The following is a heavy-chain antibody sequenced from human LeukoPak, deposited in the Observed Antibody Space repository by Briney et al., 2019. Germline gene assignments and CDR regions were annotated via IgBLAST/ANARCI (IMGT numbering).Heavy chain of an antibody. CDR2: ISYDGSNK. D-gene: IGHD2-2*01. J-gene: IGHJ4*02. CDR3: ASLYCTHTTCYYFDY. V-gene: IGHV3-30*03. Sequence: GGSLRLSCAASGFSFSSYGMHWVRQAPGKGLEGVSVISYDGSNKYYADSVKGRFTISRDNARNSLYLQMNSLRAEDTAVYYCASLYCTHTTCYYFDYWGQGTLVSVSS. CDR1: GFSFSSYG.